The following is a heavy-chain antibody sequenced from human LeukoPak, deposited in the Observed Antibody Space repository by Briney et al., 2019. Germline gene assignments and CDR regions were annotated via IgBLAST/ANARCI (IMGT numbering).Heavy chain of an antibody. Sequence: GGSLRLSCAASGFTFSSYWMSWVRQAPGKGLEWVVNIKQDGSEKYYVDSVKDRFTISRDNAKNSLYLQMNSLRAEDTAVYYCARDGAAAGQGYWGQGTLVTVSS. CDR2: IKQDGSEK. V-gene: IGHV3-7*01. CDR3: ARDGAAAGQGY. CDR1: GFTFSSYW. J-gene: IGHJ4*02. D-gene: IGHD6-13*01.